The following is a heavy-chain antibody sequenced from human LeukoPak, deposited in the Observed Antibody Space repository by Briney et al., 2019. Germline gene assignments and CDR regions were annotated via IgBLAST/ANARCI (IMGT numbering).Heavy chain of an antibody. D-gene: IGHD6-13*01. V-gene: IGHV1-46*01. CDR1: GYTFTSYS. J-gene: IGHJ4*02. CDR2: INPSDGGT. CDR3: ARAAHSSWYYFDY. Sequence: ASVKVSCKASGYTFTSYSMHWVRQAPGQGLEWMGLINPSDGGTILAQKFQGRVTMTRDTSTSTVYMELSSLRSEDTAVYYCARAAHSSWYYFDYRGQGTLVTVSS.